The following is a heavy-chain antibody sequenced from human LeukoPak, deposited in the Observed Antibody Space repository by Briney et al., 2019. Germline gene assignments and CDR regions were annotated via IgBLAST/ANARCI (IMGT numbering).Heavy chain of an antibody. CDR2: INPNSGGT. Sequence: GASVKVSCKASGYTFTGYYMHWVRQAPGQGLEWMGWINPNSGGTNYAQKFQGRVTMTRDTSISTAYMELSRLRSDDTAVYYCARGTRYCSGGSCYTPFDYWGQGTLVTVSS. D-gene: IGHD2-15*01. CDR3: ARGTRYCSGGSCYTPFDY. CDR1: GYTFTGYY. V-gene: IGHV1-2*02. J-gene: IGHJ4*02.